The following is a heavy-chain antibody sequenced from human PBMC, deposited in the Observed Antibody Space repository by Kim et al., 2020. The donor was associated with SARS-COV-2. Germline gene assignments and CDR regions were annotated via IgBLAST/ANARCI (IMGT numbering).Heavy chain of an antibody. J-gene: IGHJ6*02. Sequence: ADSVKGRFTISRHNSKNTLYLQMNSLRAGDTAVYYCASSYDFWNYGMDVWGQGTTVTVSS. V-gene: IGHV3-53*04. CDR3: ASSYDFWNYGMDV. D-gene: IGHD3-3*01.